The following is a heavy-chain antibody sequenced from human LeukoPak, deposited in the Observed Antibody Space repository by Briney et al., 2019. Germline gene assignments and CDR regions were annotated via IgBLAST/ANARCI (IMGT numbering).Heavy chain of an antibody. D-gene: IGHD3-10*01. Sequence: SETLSLTCTVSGGSISGHYWSLIRQPPGKGLEWIGYIYYTGITKYNPSLKSRVTISVDTSKNQSSLRLTSVTAADTAVYYCARVSFHYHSGNYGWYFDSWGQGTLVTVSS. V-gene: IGHV4-59*11. J-gene: IGHJ4*02. CDR1: GGSISGHY. CDR3: ARVSFHYHSGNYGWYFDS. CDR2: IYYTGIT.